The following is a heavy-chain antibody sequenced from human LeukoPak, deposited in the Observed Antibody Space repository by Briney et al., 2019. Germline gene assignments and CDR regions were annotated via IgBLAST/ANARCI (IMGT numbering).Heavy chain of an antibody. J-gene: IGHJ5*02. CDR1: GYTFSGYY. Sequence: GASVKVSCKASGYTFSGYYMHWVRQAPGQGLEWMGWINPNSGGTNYAQKFQGRVTMTRDTSISTAYMELSRLRSDDTAVYYCARAGAPFGELSWFDPWGQGTLVTVSS. V-gene: IGHV1-2*02. CDR3: ARAGAPFGELSWFDP. D-gene: IGHD3-10*01. CDR2: INPNSGGT.